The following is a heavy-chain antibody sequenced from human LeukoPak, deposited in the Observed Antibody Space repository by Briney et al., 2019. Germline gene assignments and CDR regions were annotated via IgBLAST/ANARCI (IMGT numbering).Heavy chain of an antibody. CDR2: ISGSGGST. Sequence: GGSLRLSCAASGFTFSSYAMSWVRQAPGKGLEWVSAISGSGGSTYYADSVKGRFTISRDNSKNTLYLQMNRLRVEDTAVYYCARRSYRGVITVYCYYYMDVWGKGTPVTVSS. CDR1: GFTFSSYA. D-gene: IGHD3-16*02. V-gene: IGHV3-23*01. J-gene: IGHJ6*03. CDR3: ARRSYRGVITVYCYYYMDV.